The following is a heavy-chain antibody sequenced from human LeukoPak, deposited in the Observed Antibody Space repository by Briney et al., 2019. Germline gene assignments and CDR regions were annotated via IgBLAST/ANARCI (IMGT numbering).Heavy chain of an antibody. CDR2: IYSSGST. V-gene: IGHV4-4*09. Sequence: PSETLSLTCTVSGGSISSYYWSWIRQPPGRGLEWIGYIYSSGSTNYSPSLKSRVTISVDTSKNQFSLKLSSVTAADTAVYYCARLDAIGDSSRHYYMDVWGIGTTVTVSS. CDR3: ARLDAIGDSSRHYYMDV. D-gene: IGHD4-11*01. J-gene: IGHJ6*03. CDR1: GGSISSYY.